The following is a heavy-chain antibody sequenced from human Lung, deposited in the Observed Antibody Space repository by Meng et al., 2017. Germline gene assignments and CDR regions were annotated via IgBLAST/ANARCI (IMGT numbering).Heavy chain of an antibody. CDR2: IHYSGST. J-gene: IGHJ5*02. CDR1: GGSISSGTYY. CDR3: ARYVFDSSSLYSNWFDP. D-gene: IGHD3-22*01. V-gene: IGHV4-31*03. Sequence: QVQLRESGPGPVKPSQNLFLTCTVPGGSISSGTYYWGWIRQLPGKGLEWIAYIHYSGSTYYSPSLKSRVTISVDTSKNQLSLKLSSMTAADTAVYYCARYVFDSSSLYSNWFDPWGQGTLVTVSS.